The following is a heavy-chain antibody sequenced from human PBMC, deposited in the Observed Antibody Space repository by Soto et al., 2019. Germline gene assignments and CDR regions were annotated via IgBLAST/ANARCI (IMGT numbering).Heavy chain of an antibody. CDR3: ARERSSSSRTHYYYGMDV. J-gene: IGHJ6*02. CDR2: IWYDGSNK. Sequence: PGGSLRLSCAASGFTFSSYGMHWVRQAPGKGLEWVAVIWYDGSNKYYADSVKGRFTISRDNSKNTLYLQMNSLRAEDTAVYYCARERSSSSRTHYYYGMDVWGQGTTVTV. V-gene: IGHV3-33*01. CDR1: GFTFSSYG. D-gene: IGHD6-6*01.